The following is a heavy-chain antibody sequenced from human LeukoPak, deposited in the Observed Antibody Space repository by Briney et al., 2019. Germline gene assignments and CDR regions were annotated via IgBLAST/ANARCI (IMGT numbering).Heavy chain of an antibody. Sequence: GGSLRLSCAASGFTFSTYWMSWVRQAPGKGLEWVANIKQDGGEKYFVDSVKGRFTISRDNAKNSLYLQMNSLRAEDTALYYCAKDRGILTDYYYGMDVWGQGTTVTVSS. J-gene: IGHJ6*02. CDR1: GFTFSTYW. CDR2: IKQDGGEK. CDR3: AKDRGILTDYYYGMDV. D-gene: IGHD3-9*01. V-gene: IGHV3-7*03.